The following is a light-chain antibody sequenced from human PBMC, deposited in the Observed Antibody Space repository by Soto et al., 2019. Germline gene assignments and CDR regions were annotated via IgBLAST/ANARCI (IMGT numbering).Light chain of an antibody. CDR1: QSALYSSNNKNY. J-gene: IGKJ2*01. Sequence: DIVMTQSPDSLAVSLGERATINCKSSQSALYSSNNKNYLAWYQQRPGQPPKLLIYWASTRESGVPDRFSGRGSGTDFTLTITSLQAEDVAVYYCQQYESTPPTCGQGTKLEIK. CDR3: QQYESTPPT. V-gene: IGKV4-1*01. CDR2: WAS.